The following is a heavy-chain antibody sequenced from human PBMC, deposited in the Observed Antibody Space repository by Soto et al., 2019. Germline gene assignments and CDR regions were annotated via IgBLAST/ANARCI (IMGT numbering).Heavy chain of an antibody. CDR3: ARAIPFDD. J-gene: IGHJ4*02. CDR1: GFTFSTYW. CDR2: INSDGITT. Sequence: EVQLVESGGGLVQPGGSLRLSCAASGFTFSTYWMHWVRQAPGKGLVWVSRINSDGITTTYADSVKGRFTISRDNAKKTLYLQMTSLRAEDTAVYYCARAIPFDDWGQGTLVTVSS. V-gene: IGHV3-74*01.